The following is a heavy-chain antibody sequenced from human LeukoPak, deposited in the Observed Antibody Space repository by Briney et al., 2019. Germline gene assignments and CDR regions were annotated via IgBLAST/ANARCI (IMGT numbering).Heavy chain of an antibody. Sequence: ASVKVSCKTSEYIFTVYHMHWVRQAPGQGLEWMGWINPHSGGTNYAQKLQGRVTLTRDTSINTAYMELSSLRSDDTAVYYCGLVTSGNWWFDPWGQGTPVTVSS. J-gene: IGHJ5*02. V-gene: IGHV1-2*02. CDR2: INPHSGGT. CDR3: GLVTSGNWWFDP. D-gene: IGHD1-1*01. CDR1: EYIFTVYH.